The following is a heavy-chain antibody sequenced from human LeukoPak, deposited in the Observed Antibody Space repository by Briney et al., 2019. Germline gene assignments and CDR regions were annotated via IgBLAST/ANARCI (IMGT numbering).Heavy chain of an antibody. Sequence: GASVKVSCKASGYTFTSYDINWVRQATGQGLEWMGWMNPNSGNTGYAQKFQGRVTMTRNTSISTDYMELSSLRSEDTAVYYCARAITNPNIAVAGTSKKVNWFDPWGQGTLVTVSP. D-gene: IGHD6-19*01. CDR1: GYTFTSYD. J-gene: IGHJ5*02. V-gene: IGHV1-8*01. CDR2: MNPNSGNT. CDR3: ARAITNPNIAVAGTSKKVNWFDP.